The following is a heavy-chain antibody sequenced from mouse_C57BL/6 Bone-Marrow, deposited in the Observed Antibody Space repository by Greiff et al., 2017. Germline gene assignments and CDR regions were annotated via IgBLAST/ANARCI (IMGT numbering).Heavy chain of an antibody. Sequence: QVHLQQPGAELVKPGASVKMSCKASGYTFTSYWITWVKQRPGQGLEWIGDIYPGSGSTNYNEKFKSKATLTVDTSSSTAYMQLSSLTSEDSAVYYCARSLYYYGSDYWGQGTTLTVSS. CDR2: IYPGSGST. V-gene: IGHV1-55*01. CDR1: GYTFTSYW. D-gene: IGHD1-1*01. CDR3: ARSLYYYGSDY. J-gene: IGHJ2*01.